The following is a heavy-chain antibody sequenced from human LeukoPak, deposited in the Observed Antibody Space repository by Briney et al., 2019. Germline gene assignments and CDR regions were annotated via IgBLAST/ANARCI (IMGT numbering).Heavy chain of an antibody. D-gene: IGHD3-10*01. V-gene: IGHV3-23*01. J-gene: IGHJ6*03. CDR2: ISGSGDST. CDR3: AKEDYYGSGRGYYMDV. Sequence: GGSLRLSCAASGFTFSNYAMRWVRQAPGKGLEWVSGISGSGDSTYYADSVKGRFTISRDNSKNTLYLQMNSLRAEDTAVYYCAKEDYYGSGRGYYMDVWGKGTTVTVSS. CDR1: GFTFSNYA.